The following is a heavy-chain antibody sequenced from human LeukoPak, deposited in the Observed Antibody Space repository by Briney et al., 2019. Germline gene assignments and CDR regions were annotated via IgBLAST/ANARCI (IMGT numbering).Heavy chain of an antibody. J-gene: IGHJ4*02. CDR3: AGGPTAGDY. V-gene: IGHV3-74*01. CDR2: INSDGSRT. D-gene: IGHD2-21*02. Sequence: GGSLRLSCAASGFTFRSYWMQWVRQAPGKGLVWVSRINSDGSRTNYADSVKGRFTISRDNAKNTLYLHMNSLRADDTAVYYCAGGPTAGDYWGQGTLVTVSS. CDR1: GFTFRSYW.